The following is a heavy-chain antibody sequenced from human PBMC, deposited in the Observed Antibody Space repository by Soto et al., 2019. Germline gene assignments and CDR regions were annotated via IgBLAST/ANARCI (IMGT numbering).Heavy chain of an antibody. V-gene: IGHV3-7*01. CDR3: AKVGSGYDYE. D-gene: IGHD5-12*01. J-gene: IGHJ4*02. CDR1: GFTFSSYW. CDR2: IKQDGSEK. Sequence: EVQLVESGGGLVQPGGSLRLSCAASGFTFSSYWMSWVRQAPGKGLEWVANIKQDGSEKYYVDSVEGRFTISRDNAKNSVSLQMNSLRAEDTAVYYCAKVGSGYDYEWGQGTLVTVSS.